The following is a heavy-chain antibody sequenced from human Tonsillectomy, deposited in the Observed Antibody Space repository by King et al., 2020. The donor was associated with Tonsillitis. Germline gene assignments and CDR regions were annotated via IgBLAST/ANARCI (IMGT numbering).Heavy chain of an antibody. Sequence: QLVQSGGGLVQPGRSLRLSCAASGFTFDDYAMHWVRQAPGKGLEWVSGISWNSNSIAYADSVKGRFTISRDNAKNSLSLQMNSLRPDDTALYYCAKDISLRPDGMDVWGQGTTVTVSS. CDR3: AKDISLRPDGMDV. J-gene: IGHJ6*02. V-gene: IGHV3-9*01. CDR2: ISWNSNSI. CDR1: GFTFDDYA.